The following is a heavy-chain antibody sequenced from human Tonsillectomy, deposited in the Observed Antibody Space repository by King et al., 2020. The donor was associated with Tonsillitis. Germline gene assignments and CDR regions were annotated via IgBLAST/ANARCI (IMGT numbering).Heavy chain of an antibody. CDR3: ARGDYSDYSGFDI. D-gene: IGHD4-11*01. J-gene: IGHJ3*02. CDR2: INPNSCDT. Sequence: VQLVQSGAEVKKPGASVKVSCKASGYTFTGYYLHWGRQAPGQGLEWMGWINPNSCDTNYAQKFQGRVTMTRDTSISTAYMVLGRLRSDDTAVFYCARGDYSDYSGFDIWGQGTMVTVSS. CDR1: GYTFTGYY. V-gene: IGHV1-2*02.